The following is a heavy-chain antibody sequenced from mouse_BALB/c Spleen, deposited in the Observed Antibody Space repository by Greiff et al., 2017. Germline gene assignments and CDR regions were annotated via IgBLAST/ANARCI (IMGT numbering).Heavy chain of an antibody. CDR1: GFAFSSYD. J-gene: IGHJ4*01. V-gene: IGHV5-12-1*01. CDR3: ARHVDYAMDY. CDR2: ISSGGGST. Sequence: EVHLVESGGGLVKPGGSLKLSCAASGFAFSSYDMSWVRQTPEKRLEWVAYISSGGGSTYYPDTVKGRFTISRDNAKNTLYLQMSSLKSEDTAMYYCARHVDYAMDYWGQGTSVTVSS.